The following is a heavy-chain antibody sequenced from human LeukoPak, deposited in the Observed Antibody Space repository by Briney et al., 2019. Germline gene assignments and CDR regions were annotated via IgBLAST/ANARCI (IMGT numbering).Heavy chain of an antibody. V-gene: IGHV5-51*01. Sequence: GESLKISCQVSGYSFTNYWIGWVRQMPGKGLEWMGSIDPGDSDTRYSPSFQGQVTISADKSISTAYLQWSSLKASDTAMYYCARQGGYGNYYYYYMDVWGKGTTVTISS. J-gene: IGHJ6*03. D-gene: IGHD5-12*01. CDR1: GYSFTNYW. CDR2: IDPGDSDT. CDR3: ARQGGYGNYYYYYMDV.